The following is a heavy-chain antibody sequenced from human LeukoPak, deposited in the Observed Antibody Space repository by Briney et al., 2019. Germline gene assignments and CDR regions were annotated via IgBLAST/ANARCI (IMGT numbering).Heavy chain of an antibody. J-gene: IGHJ4*02. CDR3: ARNPVTTKYFDY. CDR1: GYTFTSYG. V-gene: IGHV1-18*01. CDR2: ISGYNGNT. D-gene: IGHD4-17*01. Sequence: ASVKVSCKTSGYTFTSYGISWVRRAPGQGLEWMGWISGYNGNTNYAQELQGRVTMTRDTSTSTVYMELSSLRSEDTAVYYCARNPVTTKYFDYWGQGTLVTVSS.